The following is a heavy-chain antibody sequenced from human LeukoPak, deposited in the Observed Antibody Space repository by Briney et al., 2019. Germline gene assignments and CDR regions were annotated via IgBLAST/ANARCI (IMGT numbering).Heavy chain of an antibody. CDR3: ARQGIYGVVNAEYFQH. J-gene: IGHJ1*01. Sequence: SETLSLTCTVSGGSISSGGYYWSWIRQHPGKGLEWIGYIYYSGSTYYNPSLKSRVTISVDTSKNQFSLKLSSVTAADTAMYYCARQGIYGVVNAEYFQHWGQGTLVTVSS. D-gene: IGHD3-3*01. CDR1: GGSISSGGYY. CDR2: IYYSGST. V-gene: IGHV4-31*03.